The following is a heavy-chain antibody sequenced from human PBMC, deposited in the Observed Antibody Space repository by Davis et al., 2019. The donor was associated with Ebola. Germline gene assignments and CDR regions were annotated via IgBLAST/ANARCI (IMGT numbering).Heavy chain of an antibody. CDR3: ARQVVADGDD. CDR1: GYSFTNYW. D-gene: IGHD6-19*01. J-gene: IGHJ4*02. CDR2: IYPADSDT. Sequence: GESLKISCKGSGYSFTNYWIGWVRQMPGKGLEWMGIIYPADSDTRYSPFFQGQVTISADESISTAYLQWSSLKASDTAMYYCARQVVADGDDWGQGTLVTVSS. V-gene: IGHV5-51*01.